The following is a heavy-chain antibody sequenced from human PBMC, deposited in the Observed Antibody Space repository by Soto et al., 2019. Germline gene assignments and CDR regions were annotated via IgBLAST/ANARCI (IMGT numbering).Heavy chain of an antibody. CDR1: GGSISSNIYY. CDR2: IYYSGTP. J-gene: IGHJ4*02. D-gene: IGHD5-12*01. V-gene: IGHV4-39*01. Sequence: QLQLQESGPGLVKPSETLSLTCTVSGGSISSNIYYWAWIRQPPGKGLEWIGSIYYSGTPFYSPSINSRVTISVDTSKNQFSLKLTSVTAADTAVYYCARRVKVATIDYWGQGILVTVSS. CDR3: ARRVKVATIDY.